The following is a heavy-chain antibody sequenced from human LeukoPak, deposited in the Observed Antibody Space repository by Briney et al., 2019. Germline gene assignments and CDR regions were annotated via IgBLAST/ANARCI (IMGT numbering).Heavy chain of an antibody. CDR2: ISSSGSTI. D-gene: IGHD6-13*01. CDR1: GFTFSSYE. Sequence: GGSLRLSCAASGFTFSSYEMNWVRQAPGKGLEWVSYISSSGSTIYYADSVKGRFTISRDNAKNSLYLQMNSLRAEDTAVYYCVKQQLNYYYYYMDVWGKGTTVTISS. CDR3: VKQQLNYYYYYMDV. V-gene: IGHV3-48*03. J-gene: IGHJ6*03.